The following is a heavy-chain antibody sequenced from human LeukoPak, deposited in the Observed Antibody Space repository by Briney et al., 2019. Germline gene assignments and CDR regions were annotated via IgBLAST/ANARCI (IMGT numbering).Heavy chain of an antibody. J-gene: IGHJ6*02. CDR2: IYYSGST. D-gene: IGHD1-26*01. CDR3: ARDKESGSYSYGMDV. V-gene: IGHV4-59*01. CDR1: GGSISSYY. Sequence: PSETLSLTCTVSGGSISSYYWSWVRQPPGKGLEWVGYIYYSGSTNYNPSLMSRVAISVDTSKNQLSLKLTSVTAADTAVYYCARDKESGSYSYGMDVWGQGTTVTVSS.